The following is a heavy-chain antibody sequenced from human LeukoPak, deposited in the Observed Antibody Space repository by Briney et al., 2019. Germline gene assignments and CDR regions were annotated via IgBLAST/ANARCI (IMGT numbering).Heavy chain of an antibody. CDR3: AKDRTHSGSYGGVDY. CDR1: GFTFSTYW. V-gene: IGHV3-7*01. Sequence: GGSLRLSCAASGFTFSTYWMSWVRQAPGKGLEWVANINQDGSEKYYVDSVKGRFTISRDNAKSSLYLQMNSLRADDTAVYYCAKDRTHSGSYGGVDYWGQGTLVTVSS. CDR2: INQDGSEK. D-gene: IGHD1-26*01. J-gene: IGHJ4*02.